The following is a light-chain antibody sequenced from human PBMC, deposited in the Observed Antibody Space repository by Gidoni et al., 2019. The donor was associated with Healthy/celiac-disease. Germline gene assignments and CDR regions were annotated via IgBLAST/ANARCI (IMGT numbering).Light chain of an antibody. V-gene: IGLV2-8*01. CDR3: SSYAGSNNLV. CDR2: EFS. CDR1: SSDVGGYNY. J-gene: IGLJ2*01. Sequence: QSALTQPPSASGSPGQSVTISCTGTSSDVGGYNYVSWYQQHPGKAPKLMIYEFSKRPSGVPDRFSGSKSGNTASLTVSGLQAEDEADYYCSSYAGSNNLVFGGGTKL.